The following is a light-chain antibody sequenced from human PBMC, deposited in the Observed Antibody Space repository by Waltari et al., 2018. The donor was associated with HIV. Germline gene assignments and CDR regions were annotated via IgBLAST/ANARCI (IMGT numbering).Light chain of an antibody. V-gene: IGLV2-8*01. J-gene: IGLJ2*01. CDR3: SSYAGSINVL. CDR1: SRDVSGYNY. Sequence: QAALTPPPSASASPAQPVTISCTGTSRDVSGYNYVSWYQPHPGKAPKLLIAEVSKRPSGVPDRFSGSKSGNTASLTVSGLQAEDEADYYCSSYAGSINVLFGGGTKLAVL. CDR2: EVS.